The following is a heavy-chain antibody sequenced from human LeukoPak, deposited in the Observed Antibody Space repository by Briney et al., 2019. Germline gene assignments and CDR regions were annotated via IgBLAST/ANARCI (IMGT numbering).Heavy chain of an antibody. CDR1: GFTSSSYA. J-gene: IGHJ4*02. CDR2: ISGSGGST. V-gene: IGHV3-23*01. Sequence: GGSLRLSCAASGFTSSSYAMSWVRQAPGKGLEWVSAISGSGGSTYYADSVKGRFTISRDNSKNTLYLQMNSLRAEDTAVYYCAKDRWAGGYSYGYLDYWGQGTLVTVSS. D-gene: IGHD5-18*01. CDR3: AKDRWAGGYSYGYLDY.